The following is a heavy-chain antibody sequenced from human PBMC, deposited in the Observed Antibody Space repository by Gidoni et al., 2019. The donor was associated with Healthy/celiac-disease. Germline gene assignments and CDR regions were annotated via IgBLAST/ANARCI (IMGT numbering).Heavy chain of an antibody. Sequence: QVQLQQWGAGLLKPSETLSLTCAVSGGSFSGYYWSWIRQPPGKGLEWIGEINHRGSTNYNPSLKSRVTISVDTSKNQFSLKLSSVTAADTAVYYCARGLGPDILTGYSPLHPFDYWGQGTLVTVSS. CDR2: INHRGST. CDR3: ARGLGPDILTGYSPLHPFDY. J-gene: IGHJ4*02. V-gene: IGHV4-34*01. CDR1: GGSFSGYY. D-gene: IGHD3-9*01.